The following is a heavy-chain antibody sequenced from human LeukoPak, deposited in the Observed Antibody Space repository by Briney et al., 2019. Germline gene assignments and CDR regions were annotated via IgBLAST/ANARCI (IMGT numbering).Heavy chain of an antibody. D-gene: IGHD3-22*01. CDR2: IYYSGST. Sequence: QTLTHICTVSGGPISSGVHYWSRIRQHPGKGLEWIGYIYYSGSTYYNPSLKSRVTISVVTSKNQFSLNLSSVTAADTAVYYCARDGRYYDSSVQGASWGQAAPLTHPS. CDR1: GGPISSGVHY. J-gene: IGHJ1*01. CDR3: ARDGRYYDSSVQGAS. V-gene: IGHV4-31*03.